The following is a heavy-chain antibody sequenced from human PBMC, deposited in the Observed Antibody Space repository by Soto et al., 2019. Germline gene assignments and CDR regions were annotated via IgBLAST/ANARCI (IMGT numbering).Heavy chain of an antibody. J-gene: IGHJ3*01. V-gene: IGHV3-23*01. D-gene: IGHD7-27*01. CDR2: ISVTDGTT. CDR1: GFTFSAYL. Sequence: GSLRLSCEASGFTFSAYLMTWVRQAPGKGLEWVSSISVTDGTTYYADSAKRRFSISRDNSKNTLYLQMNSLSVNDTAVYYCAKPKLGIRAFDLWGQGTMVTVSS. CDR3: AKPKLGIRAFDL.